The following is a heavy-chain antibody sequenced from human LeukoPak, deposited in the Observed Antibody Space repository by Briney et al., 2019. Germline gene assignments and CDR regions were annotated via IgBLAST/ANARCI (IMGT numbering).Heavy chain of an antibody. V-gene: IGHV1-3*01. CDR3: ARVHAYCGTSTTSCLDY. J-gene: IGHJ4*02. D-gene: IGHD1-7*01. CDR2: INAGNGNT. CDR1: GYTFTSYT. Sequence: ASVKVSCKASGYTFTSYTMHWVRQAPGQRLEWMGWINAGNGNTKYSQKFQGRVTITRDTSTSRADMELRSLRSDDTAVYYCARVHAYCGTSTTSCLDYWGQGTLVTVSS.